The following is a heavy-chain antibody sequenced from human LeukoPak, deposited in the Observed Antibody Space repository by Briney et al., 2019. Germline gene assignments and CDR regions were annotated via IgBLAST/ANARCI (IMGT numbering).Heavy chain of an antibody. CDR2: ISAYNGNT. D-gene: IGHD3-22*01. CDR1: GYTFTSYG. Sequence: GASVKVSCKASGYTFTSYGISWVRQAPGQGLEWMGWISAYNGNTNYAQKLQGRVTMTTDTSTSTAYMELRSLRSDDTAVYYCARVNTMIVVAHYFDYWGQGILVTVSS. V-gene: IGHV1-18*01. J-gene: IGHJ4*02. CDR3: ARVNTMIVVAHYFDY.